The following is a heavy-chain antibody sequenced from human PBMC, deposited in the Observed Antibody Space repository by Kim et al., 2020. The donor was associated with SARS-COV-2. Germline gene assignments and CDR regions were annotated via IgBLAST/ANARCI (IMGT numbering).Heavy chain of an antibody. CDR3: GGYSYGHGQVGY. D-gene: IGHD5-18*01. V-gene: IGHV3-23*01. J-gene: IGHJ4*02. Sequence: GGSLRLSCAASGFAFSSYAMSWVRQAPGKGLEWVSAISGSGGSTYYADSVKGRFTISRDNSKNTLYLQMNSLRAEDTAVYYCGGYSYGHGQVGYWGQGTLVTVSS. CDR1: GFAFSSYA. CDR2: ISGSGGST.